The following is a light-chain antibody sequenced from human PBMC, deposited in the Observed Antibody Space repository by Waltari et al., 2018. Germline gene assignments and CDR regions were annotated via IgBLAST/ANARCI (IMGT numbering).Light chain of an antibody. CDR2: ATN. J-gene: IGKJ5*01. V-gene: IGKV1-39*01. CDR1: EKINSY. Sequence: DLQMTQSPSSLSASIGDNVTITCRASEKINSYLNWYQLKPGKAPILLIYATNTLSGGVPSSFSGRRSGTEFTLTIRGLQPEDFATYSCQASSGDTITFGQGTRLDI. CDR3: QASSGDTIT.